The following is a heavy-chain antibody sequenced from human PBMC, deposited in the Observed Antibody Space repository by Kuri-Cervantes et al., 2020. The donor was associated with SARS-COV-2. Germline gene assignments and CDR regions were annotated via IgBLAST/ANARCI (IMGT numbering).Heavy chain of an antibody. CDR1: GFTFSSYW. Sequence: GESLKISCAASGFTFSSYWMHWVRQAPGKGLVWVSRINSDGSSTSYADSVKGRFTISRDNAKNTLYLQMNSLRAEDTAVYYCARGNYGGSANAFDIWGQGTMVTVSS. D-gene: IGHD4-23*01. J-gene: IGHJ3*02. V-gene: IGHV3-74*01. CDR2: INSDGSST. CDR3: ARGNYGGSANAFDI.